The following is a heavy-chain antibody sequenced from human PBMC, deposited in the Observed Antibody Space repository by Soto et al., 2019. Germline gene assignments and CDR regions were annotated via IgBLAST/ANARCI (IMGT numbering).Heavy chain of an antibody. CDR3: ARLLDI. Sequence: PSETLSLTCTVSGGSITGSTFYWGWIRQSPGKGLEWIGSIHYSGSTHYNPSLKSRVTMSVDTSKNQFSLKLSSVTAADTAVYYCARLLDIWGQGTMVTVSS. CDR2: IHYSGST. V-gene: IGHV4-39*01. CDR1: GGSITGSTFY. J-gene: IGHJ3*02.